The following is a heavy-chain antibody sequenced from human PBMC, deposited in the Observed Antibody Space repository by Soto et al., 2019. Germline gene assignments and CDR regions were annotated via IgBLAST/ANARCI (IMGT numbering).Heavy chain of an antibody. V-gene: IGHV4-59*08. CDR3: ARAFAIDWYTYYIDY. Sequence: SETLSLTCTVSGAFISGYHWSWIRQFPGKELECLGYISYSGATNYNPSLKSRVTMSIDTSKNQFSLQLNSVTAADTAVYYCARAFAIDWYTYYIDYWGQGPLVTVSS. J-gene: IGHJ4*02. CDR2: ISYSGAT. D-gene: IGHD3-9*01. CDR1: GAFISGYH.